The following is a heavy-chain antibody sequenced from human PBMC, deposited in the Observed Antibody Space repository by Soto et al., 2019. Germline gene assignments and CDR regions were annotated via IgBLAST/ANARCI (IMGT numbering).Heavy chain of an antibody. V-gene: IGHV1-69*06. Sequence: SVQGSCRRSAGTFSSYAISRVRQAPGQGLEWMGGIIPIFGTANYAQKFQGRVTITADKSTSTAYMELSSLRSEDTAVYYCARLGIAARDYYYYYGMDVWGQGTTVTGSS. CDR3: ARLGIAARDYYYYYGMDV. CDR1: AGTFSSYA. D-gene: IGHD6-6*01. J-gene: IGHJ6*02. CDR2: IIPIFGTA.